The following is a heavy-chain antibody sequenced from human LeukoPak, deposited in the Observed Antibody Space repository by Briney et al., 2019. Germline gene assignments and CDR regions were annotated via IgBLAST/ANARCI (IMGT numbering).Heavy chain of an antibody. CDR1: GYTFTSYG. D-gene: IGHD1-26*01. CDR3: ARDHFKVGATAPGY. J-gene: IGHJ4*02. V-gene: IGHV1-18*01. CDR2: ISAYNGNT. Sequence: DSVTLSCKASGYTFTSYGISWVRQAPGQGLEWMGWISAYNGNTNYAQKLQGRVTMTTDTSTSTAYMELRSLRSDDTAVYYCARDHFKVGATAPGYWGQGTLVTVSS.